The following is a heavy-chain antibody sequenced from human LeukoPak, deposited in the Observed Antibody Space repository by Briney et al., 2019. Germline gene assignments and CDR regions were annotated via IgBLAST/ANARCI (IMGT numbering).Heavy chain of an antibody. CDR2: IYHSGST. CDR3: ASLGDRTNWFDP. D-gene: IGHD1/OR15-1a*01. CDR1: GYSISSGYY. V-gene: IGHV4-38-2*02. Sequence: SETLSLTCTVSGYSISSGYYWGWIRQPPGKGLEWIGSIYHSGSTYYNPSLKSRVTISVDTSKNQFSLKLSSVTAADTAVYYCASLGDRTNWFDPWGQGTLVTVSS. J-gene: IGHJ5*02.